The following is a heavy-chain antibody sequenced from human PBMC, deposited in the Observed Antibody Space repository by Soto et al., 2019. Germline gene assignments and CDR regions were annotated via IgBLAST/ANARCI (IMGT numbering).Heavy chain of an antibody. CDR2: IYHSGST. CDR3: ARLPYSYSGYDETYFDY. V-gene: IGHV4-38-2*01. D-gene: IGHD5-12*01. Sequence: SEPLCVTWAVSGYSITSGYDWGWIRQPPGKGLEWVGSIYHSGSTYYNPSLKSRVTISVDTPQKLFSLKLSSVTAADTAVYYCARLPYSYSGYDETYFDYWGQGTLVTVSS. CDR1: GYSITSGYD. J-gene: IGHJ4*02.